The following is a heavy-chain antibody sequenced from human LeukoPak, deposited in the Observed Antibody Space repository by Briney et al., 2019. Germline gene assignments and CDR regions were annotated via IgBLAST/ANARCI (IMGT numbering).Heavy chain of an antibody. D-gene: IGHD3-22*01. CDR3: AREDSSGYYEFDY. V-gene: IGHV1-2*02. J-gene: IGHJ4*02. CDR1: GYTFTGYY. Sequence: ASVKVSCTASGYTFTGYYMHWVRQAPGQGLEWLGWLNPNSGGTKYAQKFQGRVTMTRDTSIRTAYMELSGLKSDDTAVYYCAREDSSGYYEFDYGGQGTLVTVSA. CDR2: LNPNSGGT.